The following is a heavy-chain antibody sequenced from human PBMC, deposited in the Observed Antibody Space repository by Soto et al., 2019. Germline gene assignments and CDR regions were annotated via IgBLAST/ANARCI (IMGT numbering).Heavy chain of an antibody. Sequence: QVQLQQWGAGLLKPSETLSLTCAVYGGSFSGYYWSWIRQPPGKGLEWIGEINHSGSTNYNPSLKSRVTISVDTSKNQFSLKLSSVTAADTAVHCCARGPASAAANGPRYYYYMDVWGTGTTVTASS. CDR2: INHSGST. CDR1: GGSFSGYY. J-gene: IGHJ6*03. CDR3: ARGPASAAANGPRYYYYMDV. D-gene: IGHD2-2*01. V-gene: IGHV4-34*01.